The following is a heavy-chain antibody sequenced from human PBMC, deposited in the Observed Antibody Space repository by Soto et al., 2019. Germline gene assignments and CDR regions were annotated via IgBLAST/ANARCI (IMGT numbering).Heavy chain of an antibody. CDR1: GGSLSKYY. Sequence: SETLSLTCSVSGGSLSKYYWSWIRQPAGKGLEWIGRISTSGHVVSKVSLRSRLTMSVDMSNNHFSLKLTSVATADTAVYYCARDNNDFWSLYPLAFDYWGQGALVTVSS. CDR2: ISTSGHV. V-gene: IGHV4-4*07. J-gene: IGHJ4*02. CDR3: ARDNNDFWSLYPLAFDY. D-gene: IGHD3-3*01.